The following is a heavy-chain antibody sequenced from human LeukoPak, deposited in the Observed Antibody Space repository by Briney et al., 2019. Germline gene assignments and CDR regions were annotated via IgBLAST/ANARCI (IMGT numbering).Heavy chain of an antibody. CDR3: ARMVGQWLATYLDYYMDV. CDR1: GGSISSYY. CDR2: IYTSGST. D-gene: IGHD6-19*01. V-gene: IGHV4-4*07. J-gene: IGHJ6*03. Sequence: SETLSLTCTVSGGSISSYYWSWIRQPAGKGLEWIGRIYTSGSTNYNPSLKSRVTISVDTSKNQFSLKLSSVTAADTAVYYCARMVGQWLATYLDYYMDVWGKGTTVTISS.